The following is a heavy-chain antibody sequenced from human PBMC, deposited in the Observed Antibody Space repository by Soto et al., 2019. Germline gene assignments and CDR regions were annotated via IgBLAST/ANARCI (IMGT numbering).Heavy chain of an antibody. J-gene: IGHJ6*02. V-gene: IGHV4-4*02. CDR1: GGSISSSNW. CDR2: IYHSGST. Sequence: PSETLSLTCAVSGGSISSSNWWSWVRQPPGKGLEWIGEIYHSGSTNYNPSLKSRVIMSVDTSKNQFSLNLSSVTAADTAEYYCARAPIKYYGMDVWGRGTTVTVLL. D-gene: IGHD3-9*01. CDR3: ARAPIKYYGMDV.